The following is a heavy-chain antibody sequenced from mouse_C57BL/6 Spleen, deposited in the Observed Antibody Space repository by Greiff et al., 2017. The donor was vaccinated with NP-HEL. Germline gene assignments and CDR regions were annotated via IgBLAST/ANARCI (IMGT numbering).Heavy chain of an antibody. V-gene: IGHV1-50*01. CDR2: IDPSDSYT. Sequence: QVQLQQPGAELVKPGASVKLSCKASGYTFTSYWMQWVKQRPGQGLEWIGEIDPSDSYTNYNQKFKGKATLTVDTSSSTAYMQLSSLTSEDSAVYYCARSGGSSYFLPMDYWGQGTSVTVSS. D-gene: IGHD1-1*01. CDR1: GYTFTSYW. CDR3: ARSGGSSYFLPMDY. J-gene: IGHJ4*01.